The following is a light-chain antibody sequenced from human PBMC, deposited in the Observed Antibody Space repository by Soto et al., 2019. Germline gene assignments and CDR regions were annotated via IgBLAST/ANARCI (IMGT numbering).Light chain of an antibody. CDR3: CPFGVSSTSVV. J-gene: IGLJ2*01. Sequence: QSALTQPASVSGSPGQSITISCTGTSSDVGSYNLVSWYQQHPGKAPKLMIYEGSKRPSGVSNRFSGSKSGNTASLTISGFQAEDEADYYCCPFGVSSTSVVFGGGTMLAVL. CDR1: SSDVGSYNL. CDR2: EGS. V-gene: IGLV2-23*01.